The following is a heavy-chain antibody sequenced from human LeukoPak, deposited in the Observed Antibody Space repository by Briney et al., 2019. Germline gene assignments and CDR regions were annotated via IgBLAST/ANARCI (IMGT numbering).Heavy chain of an antibody. CDR1: GFTFTDYD. D-gene: IGHD1-1*01. CDR3: ARGTALSSPLEY. J-gene: IGHJ4*02. Sequence: GASVKVSCKASGFTFTDYDINWVRQAPGQGFECMGWLNPKSGDTGYAQKFQGRVAMTRNTSITTAYMEVSSLTSDDTAVYYCARGTALSSPLEYWGQGTLVIVSS. CDR2: LNPKSGDT. V-gene: IGHV1-8*01.